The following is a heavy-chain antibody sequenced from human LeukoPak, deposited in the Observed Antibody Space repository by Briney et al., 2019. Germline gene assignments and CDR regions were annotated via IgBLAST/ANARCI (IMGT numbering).Heavy chain of an antibody. J-gene: IGHJ6*02. CDR2: INTNTGNP. Sequence: VASVKVSCKASGYTFTSYAMNWVRQAPGQGLEWMGWINTNTGNPTYAQGFTGRFVFSLDISVSTAYLQISSLKAEDTAVYYCARSTDFWSPSYYGMDVWGQGTTVTVSS. V-gene: IGHV7-4-1*02. CDR1: GYTFTSYA. D-gene: IGHD3-3*01. CDR3: ARSTDFWSPSYYGMDV.